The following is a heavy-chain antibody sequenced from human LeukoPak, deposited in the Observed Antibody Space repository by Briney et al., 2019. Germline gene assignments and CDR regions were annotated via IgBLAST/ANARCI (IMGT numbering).Heavy chain of an antibody. J-gene: IGHJ4*02. D-gene: IGHD5-18*01. CDR3: AREGYSYGLEDY. CDR1: GFTFSSYS. V-gene: IGHV3-48*02. Sequence: GGSLRLSCAASGFTFSSYSMNWVRQAPGKGLEWVSYISSSSTIYYADSVKGRFTISRDNAKNSLYLQMNSLRDEDTAVYYCAREGYSYGLEDYWGQGTLVTVSS. CDR2: ISSSSTI.